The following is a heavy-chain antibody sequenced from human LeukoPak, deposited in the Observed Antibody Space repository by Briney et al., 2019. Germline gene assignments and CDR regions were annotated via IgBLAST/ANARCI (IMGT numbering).Heavy chain of an antibody. J-gene: IGHJ4*02. CDR1: GYRFTSYW. D-gene: IGHD1-26*01. CDR2: IYPGDSDT. CDR3: ARRRDLYSGSYYPFDY. V-gene: IGHV5-51*01. Sequence: GESLKISCKGSGYRFTSYWIGWVRQMPGKGLEWMGIIYPGDSDTRYSPSFRGQVTISADNSITTAYLQWSSLKASDTAMYYCARRRDLYSGSYYPFDYWGQGTLVTVSS.